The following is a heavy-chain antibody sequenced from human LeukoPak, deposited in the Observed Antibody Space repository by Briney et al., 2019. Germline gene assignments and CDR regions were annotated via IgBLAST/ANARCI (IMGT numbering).Heavy chain of an antibody. D-gene: IGHD6-6*01. Sequence: SQTLSLTCAISGDSVSSNSASWNCVRQSPSRGLEWLGRTYYRSKWYNDYALSVKSRININPDTSKNQFYLQLNSVTPEDTAVYYCARSSRGAFDYWGQGTLVTVSS. V-gene: IGHV6-1*01. CDR1: GDSVSSNSAS. J-gene: IGHJ4*02. CDR3: ARSSRGAFDY. CDR2: TYYRSKWYN.